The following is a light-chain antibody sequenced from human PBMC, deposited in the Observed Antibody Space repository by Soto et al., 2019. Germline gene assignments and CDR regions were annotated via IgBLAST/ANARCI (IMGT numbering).Light chain of an antibody. CDR3: QQSYSDRQS. CDR2: AAS. J-gene: IGKJ2*01. Sequence: DIQLTQSPSSLSASVGDTVTITCRAGQTVKNYLNWYQLKPGKVPKLLIYAASSLQNGVPARFVGGASGTDFTLTIITLQPEAFAPYYCQQSYSDRQSFGQGTKLEI. CDR1: QTVKNY. V-gene: IGKV1-39*01.